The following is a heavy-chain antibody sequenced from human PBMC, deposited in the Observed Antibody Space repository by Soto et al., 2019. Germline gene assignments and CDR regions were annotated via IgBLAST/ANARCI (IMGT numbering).Heavy chain of an antibody. V-gene: IGHV1-18*01. CDR3: ARGGTPIYY. D-gene: IGHD3-16*01. CDR2: ISAYNGNT. CDR1: GYTFTNFG. Sequence: QVQLVQSGAEVKKPGASVKVSCKASGYTFTNFGISWVRQAPGQGLEWMGWISAYNGNTNYAQNFKGRVTMTTDTPTSTAYMELRSLRSEDTAVYYCARGGTPIYYWGQGTLVTVSS. J-gene: IGHJ4*02.